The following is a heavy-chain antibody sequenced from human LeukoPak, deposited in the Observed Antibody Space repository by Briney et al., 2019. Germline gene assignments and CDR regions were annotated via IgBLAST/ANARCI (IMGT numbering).Heavy chain of an antibody. D-gene: IGHD3-22*01. V-gene: IGHV4-39*01. Sequence: SETLSLTCTVSGGSISSSSYYWGWIRQPPGKGLEWIGSIYYSGITYYNPSLKSRVTISVDTSKNQFSLKLSSVTAADTAVYYRARKRGGYYSGYYYYMDVWGKGTTVTVSS. J-gene: IGHJ6*03. CDR2: IYYSGIT. CDR1: GGSISSSSYY. CDR3: ARKRGGYYSGYYYYMDV.